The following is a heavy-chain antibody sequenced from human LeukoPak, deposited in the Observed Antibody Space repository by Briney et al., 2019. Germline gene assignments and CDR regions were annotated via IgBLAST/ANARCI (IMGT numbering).Heavy chain of an antibody. CDR2: INRDGSEK. V-gene: IGHV3-7*01. CDR3: AKEADYGWFDP. CDR1: GFSFSDYW. Sequence: PGGSLRLSRAASGFSFSDYWMTWVRQAPGKGLEWVANINRDGSEKYYVDSVKGRFTISRDNAKKSLYLQINRLRAEDTAVYYCAKEADYGWFDPWGQGTLVTVSS. J-gene: IGHJ5*02. D-gene: IGHD4-17*01.